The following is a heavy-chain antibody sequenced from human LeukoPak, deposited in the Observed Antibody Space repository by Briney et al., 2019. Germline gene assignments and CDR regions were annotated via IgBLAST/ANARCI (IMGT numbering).Heavy chain of an antibody. CDR3: AKGGGTAAPGY. J-gene: IGHJ4*02. CDR1: GFTFSSSA. V-gene: IGHV3-23*01. CDR2: VTGSGRST. Sequence: QPGGSLRLSCAASGFTFSSSAMSWVRQAPGKGLEWVSSVTGSGRSTYYTDSVKGRFTISRDNSKNTLYLQMNSLKAEDTAVYYCAKGGGTAAPGYWGQGTLVTVSS. D-gene: IGHD6-6*01.